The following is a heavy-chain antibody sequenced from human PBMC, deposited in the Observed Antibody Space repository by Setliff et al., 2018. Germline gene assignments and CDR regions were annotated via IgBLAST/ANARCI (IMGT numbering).Heavy chain of an antibody. CDR1: GYTFTSYG. CDR2: IIPILGIA. V-gene: IGHV1-8*02. Sequence: ASVKVSCKASGYTFTSYGISWVRQAPGQGLEWMGGIIPILGIANYAQKFQGRVTMTRNTSISTAYMELSSLRSEDTAVYYCARTRGLDVWGQGTTVTVSS. J-gene: IGHJ6*02. CDR3: ARTRGLDV.